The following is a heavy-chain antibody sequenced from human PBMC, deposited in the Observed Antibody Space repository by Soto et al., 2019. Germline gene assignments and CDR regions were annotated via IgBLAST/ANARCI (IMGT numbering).Heavy chain of an antibody. J-gene: IGHJ4*02. V-gene: IGHV4-59*02. D-gene: IGHD6-19*01. Sequence: SETLSLTCSVSGFSVSSTYWGWVRQSPGKGLEWIGYVYNSGSTIYSPSLKSRITISMDPSKNQFSLRLRSVTAADTAVYYCARIPYSSASFDYWGQGNLVTVSS. CDR3: ARIPYSSASFDY. CDR1: GFSVSSTY. CDR2: VYNSGST.